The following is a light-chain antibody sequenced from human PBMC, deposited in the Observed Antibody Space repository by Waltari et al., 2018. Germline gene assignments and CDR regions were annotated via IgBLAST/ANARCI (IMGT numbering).Light chain of an antibody. CDR1: TSNIGSND. CDR2: DNN. V-gene: IGLV1-51*01. Sequence: QSVLTQPPSVSAAPGQKVTIPCSGGTSNIGSNDVSWYQQLPGTAPKLLISDNNRRPSGIPERFSGSKSGTSATLGITGLQTGDEADYFCGTWDSSLNAVLFGGGTKLTVL. J-gene: IGLJ2*01. CDR3: GTWDSSLNAVL.